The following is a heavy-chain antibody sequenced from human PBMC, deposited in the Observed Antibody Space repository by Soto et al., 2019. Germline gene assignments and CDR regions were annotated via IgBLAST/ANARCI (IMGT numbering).Heavy chain of an antibody. CDR2: ISYDGSNK. D-gene: IGHD6-6*01. CDR3: AYKPRLLDS. V-gene: IGHV3-30-3*01. CDR1: GFTFSSYA. J-gene: IGHJ4*02. Sequence: GGSLRLSCAASGFTFSSYAMHWVRQAPGKGLEWVAVISYDGSNKYYADSVKGRFTISRDNSKNTLYLQMNSLRAEDTAVYYCAYKPRLLDSWGQGTLVTVSS.